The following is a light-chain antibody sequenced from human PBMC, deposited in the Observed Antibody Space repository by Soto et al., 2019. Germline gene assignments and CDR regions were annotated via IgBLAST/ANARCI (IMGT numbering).Light chain of an antibody. J-gene: IGKJ1*01. CDR2: DAS. CDR1: QSVSTN. CDR3: QQRSNWPPTWT. V-gene: IGKV3-11*01. Sequence: EIVLTQSPATLSLSPGQRATLSCRASQSVSTNLAWYQQRPGQAPRLLIYDASNRATGIPARFSGSGSGTDFALTLSSLEPEDFAVYYCQQRSNWPPTWTFGQGTKVDIK.